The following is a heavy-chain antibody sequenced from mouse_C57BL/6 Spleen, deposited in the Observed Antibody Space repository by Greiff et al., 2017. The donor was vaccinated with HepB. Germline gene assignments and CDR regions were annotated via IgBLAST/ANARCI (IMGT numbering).Heavy chain of an antibody. CDR1: GYTFTDYY. CDR2: INPYNGGT. D-gene: IGHD1-1*01. CDR3: ARKLGTTVDYAMDY. Sequence: VQLKQSGPVLVKPGASVKMSCKASGYTFTDYYMNWVKQSPGKSLEWIGVINPYNGGTSYNQKFKGKATLTVGKSSSTAYMELNSLTSEDSAVYYCARKLGTTVDYAMDYWGQGTSVTVSS. V-gene: IGHV1-19*01. J-gene: IGHJ4*01.